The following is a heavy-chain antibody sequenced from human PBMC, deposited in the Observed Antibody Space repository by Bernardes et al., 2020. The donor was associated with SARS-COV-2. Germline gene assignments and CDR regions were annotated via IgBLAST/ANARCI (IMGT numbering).Heavy chain of an antibody. J-gene: IGHJ4*02. Sequence: SETLSLTCTVSGGSVTSSAYYWSWVRQHPGEGLEWIGYTHYSGFTHYNPSLRSRVTISIDTSKNQFSLNLSSVTAADTAVYFCAGDSTLNNYGQNSWGQGTLVTVSS. CDR2: THYSGFT. CDR3: AGDSTLNNYGQNS. V-gene: IGHV4-31*03. CDR1: GGSVTSSAYY. D-gene: IGHD5-18*01.